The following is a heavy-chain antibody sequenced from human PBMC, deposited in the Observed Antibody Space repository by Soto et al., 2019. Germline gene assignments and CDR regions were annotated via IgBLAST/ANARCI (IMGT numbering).Heavy chain of an antibody. D-gene: IGHD6-19*01. CDR1: GYTFTSYG. CDR3: ARDGKKWLAYNWFDT. CDR2: ISAYNGNT. V-gene: IGHV1-18*01. Sequence: ASVKVSCKASGYTFTSYGISWVRQAPGQGLEWMGWISAYNGNTNYAQKLQGRVTMTTDTSTSTAYMELRSLRSDDTAVYYCARDGKKWLAYNWFDTWGQGTLVTVSS. J-gene: IGHJ5*02.